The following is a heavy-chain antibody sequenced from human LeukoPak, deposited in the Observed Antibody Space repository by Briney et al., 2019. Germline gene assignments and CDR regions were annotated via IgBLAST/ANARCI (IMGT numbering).Heavy chain of an antibody. Sequence: KPSETLSLTCTVSGGSISGFYWSWIRQPPGKGLEWIGYIYDSGSTIYSPSLKSRVTISLDTSKNQFSLRLNSVTAADTAVYYCARNPSYDYGMDVWGQGTTVTVSS. J-gene: IGHJ6*02. CDR1: GGSISGFY. CDR3: ARNPSYDYGMDV. V-gene: IGHV4-59*01. CDR2: IYDSGST.